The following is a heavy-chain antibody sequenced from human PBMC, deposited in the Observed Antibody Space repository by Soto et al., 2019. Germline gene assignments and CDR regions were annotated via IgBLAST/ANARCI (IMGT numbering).Heavy chain of an antibody. CDR3: ARGEKGITIFGVVSPYGMDV. V-gene: IGHV4-31*03. Sequence: SETLSLTCTVSGGSISSGGYYWSWIRQHPGKGLEWIGYIYYSGSTYYNPSLKSRVTISVDTSKNQFSLKLSSVTAADTAVYYCARGEKGITIFGVVSPYGMDVRGQGTTVTVSS. J-gene: IGHJ6*02. D-gene: IGHD3-3*01. CDR2: IYYSGST. CDR1: GGSISSGGYY.